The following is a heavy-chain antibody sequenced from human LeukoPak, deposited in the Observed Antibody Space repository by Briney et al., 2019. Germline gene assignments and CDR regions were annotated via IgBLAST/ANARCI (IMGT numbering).Heavy chain of an antibody. Sequence: PSKTLSLTCTVSGGSISSGGYYWSWIRQPPGKGLEWIGYIYHSGSTYYNPSLKSRVTISVDRSKNQFSLKLSSVTAADTAVYYCARDRMNYSSSSRYFDLWGRGTLVTVSS. CDR1: GGSISSGGYY. D-gene: IGHD6-6*01. V-gene: IGHV4-30-2*01. CDR3: ARDRMNYSSSSRYFDL. J-gene: IGHJ2*01. CDR2: IYHSGST.